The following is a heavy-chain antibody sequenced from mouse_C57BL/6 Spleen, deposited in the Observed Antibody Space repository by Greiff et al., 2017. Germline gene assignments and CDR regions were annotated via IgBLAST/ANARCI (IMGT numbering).Heavy chain of an antibody. D-gene: IGHD1-1*01. J-gene: IGHJ1*03. CDR3: ANYYYGPAV. V-gene: IGHV1-42*01. CDR1: GYSFTGYY. Sequence: VQLQQSGPELVKPGASVKISCKASGYSFTGYYMNWVKQSPEKSLEWIGEINPSTGGTTYNQKFKAKATLTVDKSSSTAYMQLKSLTSEDSAVYYCANYYYGPAVWGTGTTVTVSS. CDR2: INPSTGGT.